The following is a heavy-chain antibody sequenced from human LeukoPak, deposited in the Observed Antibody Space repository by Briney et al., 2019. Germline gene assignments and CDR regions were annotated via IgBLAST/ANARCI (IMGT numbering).Heavy chain of an antibody. Sequence: SETLFLTCTVSGGSISSYYWSWIRQPPGKGLEWIGYIYYSGSTNYNPSLKSRVTISVDTSKNQFSLKLSSVTAADTAVYYCARHLSYGDPRHPWFDPWGQGTLVTVSS. V-gene: IGHV4-59*08. J-gene: IGHJ5*02. CDR2: IYYSGST. CDR3: ARHLSYGDPRHPWFDP. CDR1: GGSISSYY. D-gene: IGHD4-17*01.